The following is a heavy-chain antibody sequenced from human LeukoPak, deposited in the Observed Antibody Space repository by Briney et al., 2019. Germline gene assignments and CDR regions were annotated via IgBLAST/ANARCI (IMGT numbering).Heavy chain of an antibody. D-gene: IGHD3-22*01. J-gene: IGHJ4*02. CDR3: AKETGYYDSSGYYSRFDY. V-gene: IGHV3-23*01. CDR2: ISGSGGST. Sequence: TGGSLRLSCAASGFTFSSYAMSWVRQAPGKGLEWVSAISGSGGSTYYADSVKGRFTISRDNSKNTLYLQMNSLRAEDTAVYYCAKETGYYDSSGYYSRFDYWGQGTLVTVSS. CDR1: GFTFSSYA.